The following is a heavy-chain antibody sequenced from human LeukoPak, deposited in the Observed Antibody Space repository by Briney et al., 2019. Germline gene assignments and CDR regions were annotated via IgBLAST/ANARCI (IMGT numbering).Heavy chain of an antibody. CDR1: GFSFSTYC. Sequence: GGSLRLSCAASGFSFSTYCMHWVRQAPGKGPMWVSRICPDGAVTNYADSVKARFSISRDNARNTVYLQMNSLRAEDTAVYYCVRDFRSADYWGQGTLVTVSS. CDR3: VRDFRSADY. J-gene: IGHJ4*02. CDR2: ICPDGAVT. V-gene: IGHV3-74*01.